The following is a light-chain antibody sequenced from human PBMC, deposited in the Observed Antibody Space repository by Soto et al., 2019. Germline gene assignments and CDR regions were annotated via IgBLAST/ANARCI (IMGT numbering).Light chain of an antibody. CDR2: GAS. Sequence: ETVLTQSPGTLSLSPGERATLSCRASQSLSRTYLAWYQQKPGQAPRLLIYGASSRATGIPDRFSGSGSGTYFTLTIRRLAPEDVAVYDCQQYDSSNTFGQGTKLEIK. CDR3: QQYDSSNT. CDR1: QSLSRTY. V-gene: IGKV3-20*01. J-gene: IGKJ2*01.